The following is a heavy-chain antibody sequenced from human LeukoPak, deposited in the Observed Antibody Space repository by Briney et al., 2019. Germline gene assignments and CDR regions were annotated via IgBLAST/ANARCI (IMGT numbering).Heavy chain of an antibody. J-gene: IGHJ4*02. CDR2: IRYDGSNK. V-gene: IGHV3-30*02. D-gene: IGHD3-10*01. CDR3: AKPGVTLYYGSDDY. Sequence: GGSLRLSCAASGFTFSSYGMHWVRQAPGKGLEWVAFIRYDGSNKYYADSVKGRFTISRDNSKNTLFLQMNSLRAEDTAVYYCAKPGVTLYYGSDDYWGQGTLVTVSS. CDR1: GFTFSSYG.